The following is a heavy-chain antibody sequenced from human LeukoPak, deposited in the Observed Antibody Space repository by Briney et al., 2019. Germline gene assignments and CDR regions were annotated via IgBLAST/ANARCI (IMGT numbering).Heavy chain of an antibody. CDR2: IYHSGST. CDR1: GGSISSGGYS. D-gene: IGHD6-13*01. J-gene: IGHJ4*02. V-gene: IGHV4-30-2*01. Sequence: SETLSLTCTVSGGSISSGGYSWSWIRQPPGKGLEWIGYIYHSGSTYHNPSLKSRVTISVDRSKNQFSLKLSSVTAADTAVYYCASLSHSSSWRRANFDYWGQGTLVTVSS. CDR3: ASLSHSSSWRRANFDY.